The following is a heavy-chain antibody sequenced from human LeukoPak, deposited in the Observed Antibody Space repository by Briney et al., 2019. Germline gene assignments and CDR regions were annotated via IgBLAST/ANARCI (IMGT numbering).Heavy chain of an antibody. V-gene: IGHV3-7*03. CDR2: INHNGNVN. Sequence: GGSLRLSCAASGFTFSSYWVNWARQAPGKGLEWVASINHNGNVNYYVDSVKGRFTISRDNAKNSLYLQMSNLRAEDTALYHCARNNGMDVWGQGTTVIVSS. CDR3: ARNNGMDV. CDR1: GFTFSSYW. J-gene: IGHJ6*02.